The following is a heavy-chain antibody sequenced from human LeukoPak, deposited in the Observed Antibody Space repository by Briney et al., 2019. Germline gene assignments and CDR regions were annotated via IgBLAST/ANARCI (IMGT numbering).Heavy chain of an antibody. CDR1: GFTFSSYA. CDR3: AREDYGDQQSDHFDY. Sequence: PGGSLRLSCAASGFTFSSYAISWVRQAPGQGLEWMGGIIPIFGTANYAQKFQGRVTITADESTSTAYMELSSLRSEDTAVYYCAREDYGDQQSDHFDYWGQGTLVTVSS. J-gene: IGHJ4*02. V-gene: IGHV1-69*01. D-gene: IGHD4-17*01. CDR2: IIPIFGTA.